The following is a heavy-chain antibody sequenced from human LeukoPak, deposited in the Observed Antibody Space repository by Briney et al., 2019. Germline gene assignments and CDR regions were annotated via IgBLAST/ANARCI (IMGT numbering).Heavy chain of an antibody. V-gene: IGHV4-34*01. D-gene: IGHD3-10*02. CDR1: GGSFSVHY. Sequence: PSETLSLTCAVYGGSFSVHYWSWIRQPPGKGLEWIGEINHSGSTNYNPSLKSRVTISVDTSKNQFSLKLSSVTAADTAVYYCARDRGTMLTRDYYYGMDVWGQGTTVTVSS. CDR3: ARDRGTMLTRDYYYGMDV. CDR2: INHSGST. J-gene: IGHJ6*01.